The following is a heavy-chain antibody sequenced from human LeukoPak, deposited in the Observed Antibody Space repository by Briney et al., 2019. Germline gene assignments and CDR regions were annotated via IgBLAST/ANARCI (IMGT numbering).Heavy chain of an antibody. D-gene: IGHD2-2*01. CDR3: ARDVVVVPAAYYFDY. CDR1: GGSISSYY. V-gene: IGHV4-59*12. CDR2: IYYSGST. J-gene: IGHJ4*02. Sequence: PSETLSLTCTVSGGSISSYYWSWIRQPPGKGLEWIGYIYYSGSTNYNPSLKSRVTISVDTSKNQFSLKLSSVTAADTAVYYCARDVVVVPAAYYFDYWGQGTLVTVSS.